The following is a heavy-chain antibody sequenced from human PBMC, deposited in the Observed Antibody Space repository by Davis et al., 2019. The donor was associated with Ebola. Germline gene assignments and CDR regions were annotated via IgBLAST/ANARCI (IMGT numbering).Heavy chain of an antibody. CDR2: INPNSGGT. Sequence: ASVKVSCKASGYTFTGYYMHWVRQAPGQGLEWMGWINPNSGGTNYAQKFQGWVTMTRDTSISTAYRELSRLRSDDTAVYYCARGGGSSKRTMGYWGQGTLVTVSS. V-gene: IGHV1-2*04. CDR3: ARGGGSSKRTMGY. CDR1: GYTFTGYY. D-gene: IGHD1-26*01. J-gene: IGHJ4*02.